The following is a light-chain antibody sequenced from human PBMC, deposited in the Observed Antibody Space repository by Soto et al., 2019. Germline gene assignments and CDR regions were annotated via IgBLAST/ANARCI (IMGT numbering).Light chain of an antibody. CDR2: DVS. Sequence: QSALTQPASVSGSPGQSITISCTGTSSDVGTYNYVSWYQQHAVKVPKLMIYDVSNRPSGVSDRVSGSKSGNTASLTISVIQAEDEADNYFPSYTISRTLVFGGGTKVTVL. CDR1: SSDVGTYNY. CDR3: PSYTISRTLV. J-gene: IGLJ2*01. V-gene: IGLV2-14*01.